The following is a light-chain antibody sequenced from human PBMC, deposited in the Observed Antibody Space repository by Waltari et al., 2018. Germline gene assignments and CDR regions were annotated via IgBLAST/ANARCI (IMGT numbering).Light chain of an antibody. Sequence: SSEVTQPPSVSVSPGQMARITCGGDSLGGEFVHWYQQKSAQAPVLVIYYNTDRPSGIPERFSGSKSGNTATLTISGVEAGDEADYYCQVWDSGRDHGLFGGGTRLTVL. J-gene: IGLJ2*01. V-gene: IGLV3-21*01. CDR1: SLGGEF. CDR3: QVWDSGRDHGL. CDR2: YNT.